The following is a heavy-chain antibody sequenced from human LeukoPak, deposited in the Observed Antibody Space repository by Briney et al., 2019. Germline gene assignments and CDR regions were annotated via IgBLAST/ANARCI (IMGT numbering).Heavy chain of an antibody. Sequence: GGSLRLSCAASGFTFNTYTMNWVRQAPGKGLVWVSRINSDGSSTSYADSVKGRFTISRDNAKNTLYLQMNSLRAEDTAVYYCAYDYDSSGYNFDYWGQGTLVTVSS. J-gene: IGHJ4*02. CDR3: AYDYDSSGYNFDY. V-gene: IGHV3-74*01. D-gene: IGHD3-22*01. CDR1: GFTFNTYT. CDR2: INSDGSST.